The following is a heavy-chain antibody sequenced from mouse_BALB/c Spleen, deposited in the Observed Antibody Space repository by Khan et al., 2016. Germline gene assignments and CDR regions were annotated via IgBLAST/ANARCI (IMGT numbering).Heavy chain of an antibody. V-gene: IGHV3-6*02. D-gene: IGHD2-4*01. CDR1: GYSITSVYY. Sequence: EVQLQESGPGLVKPSQSLSLTCSVTGYSITSVYYWNWIRQFPGNKLEWMGYISYDGTNNYNPSPKNRISITRDTSKNQFFLKLISVTTEDTATYYCASMITTGSFDYWGQGTTLTVSS. J-gene: IGHJ2*01. CDR3: ASMITTGSFDY. CDR2: ISYDGTN.